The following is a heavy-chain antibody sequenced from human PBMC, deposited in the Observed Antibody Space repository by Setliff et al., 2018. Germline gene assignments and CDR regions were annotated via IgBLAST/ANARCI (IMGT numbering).Heavy chain of an antibody. J-gene: IGHJ4*02. Sequence: ASVKVSCKTSGYTFTNYGITWVRQAPGQGLEWMGWINNYNTNTNYAQKLQGRVAMPTDTSTSTAYMELRSLRSDDSAVYYCARINFYVSSGHYYAPDYWGQGTLVTVSS. CDR2: INNYNTNT. D-gene: IGHD3-22*01. CDR3: ARINFYVSSGHYYAPDY. CDR1: GYTFTNYG. V-gene: IGHV1-18*01.